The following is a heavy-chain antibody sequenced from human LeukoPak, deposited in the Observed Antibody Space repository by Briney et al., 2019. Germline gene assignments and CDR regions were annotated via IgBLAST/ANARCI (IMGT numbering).Heavy chain of an antibody. CDR2: IYTSGIT. CDR3: ARARYSSSWFFDY. D-gene: IGHD6-13*01. CDR1: GDSVSSDNYY. V-gene: IGHV4-61*09. J-gene: IGHJ4*02. Sequence: KPSQTLSLTCTVSGDSVSSDNYYWSWIRQPAGKGLEWIGHIYTSGITTYNPSLKSRVTMSLDTSKNQFSLNLNSVTAADTAIYTRARARYSSSWFFDYWGQGTLVTVSS.